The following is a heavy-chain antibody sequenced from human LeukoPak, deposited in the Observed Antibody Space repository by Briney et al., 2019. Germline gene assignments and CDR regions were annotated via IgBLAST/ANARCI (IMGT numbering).Heavy chain of an antibody. Sequence: AGGSLRLSCAASGFTVSSNYMSWVRQAPGKGLEWVSGISGSDRSTYYADSVKGRFIISRDNSKNTLYLQMNSLRAEDTAAYYCAKDTSVGAFDIWGQGTMVTVSS. J-gene: IGHJ3*02. V-gene: IGHV3-23*01. D-gene: IGHD5/OR15-5a*01. CDR1: GFTVSSNY. CDR2: ISGSDRST. CDR3: AKDTSVGAFDI.